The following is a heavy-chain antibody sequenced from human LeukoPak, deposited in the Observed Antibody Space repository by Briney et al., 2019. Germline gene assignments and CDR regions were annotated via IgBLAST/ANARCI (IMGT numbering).Heavy chain of an antibody. J-gene: IGHJ4*02. CDR3: VSEHHGWDRKWDFDY. CDR2: IKSRANGETT. Sequence: GGSLRLSCAASGFNFDMAWMNWVRQAPGKGLEWVGRIKSRANGETTDYGAPVRGRFTISRDDSKNNLYLQMSGLKTEDTAVYYCVSEHHGWDRKWDFDYWGQGTLVTVSS. V-gene: IGHV3-15*01. CDR1: GFNFDMAW. D-gene: IGHD1-26*01.